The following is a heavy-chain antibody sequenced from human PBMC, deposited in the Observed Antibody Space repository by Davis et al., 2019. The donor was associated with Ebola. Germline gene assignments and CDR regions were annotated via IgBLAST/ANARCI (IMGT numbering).Heavy chain of an antibody. CDR1: GFTVSSNY. D-gene: IGHD5-18*01. J-gene: IGHJ5*02. CDR3: ARGYSYGFYNWFDP. V-gene: IGHV3-53*01. CDR2: IYSGGST. Sequence: GESLKISCAASGFTVSSNYMSWVRQAPGKGLEWVSVIYSGGSTYYADSVKGRFTISRDNSKNTLYLQMNSLRAEDTAVYYCARGYSYGFYNWFDPWGQGTLVTVSS.